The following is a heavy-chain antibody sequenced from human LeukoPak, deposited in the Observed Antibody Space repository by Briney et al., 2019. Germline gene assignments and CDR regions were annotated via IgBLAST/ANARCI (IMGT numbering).Heavy chain of an antibody. CDR3: AGMGYGDFPGDY. CDR1: GFTFSSYS. Sequence: GGSLRLSCAASGFTFSSYSMNWVRQAPGEGLEWVSSISSSSSYIYYADSVKGRFTISRDNAKNSLYLQMNSLRAEDTAVYYCAGMGYGDFPGDYWGQGTLVAVSS. CDR2: ISSSSSYI. D-gene: IGHD4-17*01. V-gene: IGHV3-21*01. J-gene: IGHJ4*02.